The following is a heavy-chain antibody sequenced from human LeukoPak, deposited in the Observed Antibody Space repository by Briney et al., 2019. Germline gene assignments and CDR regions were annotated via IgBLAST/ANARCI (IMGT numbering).Heavy chain of an antibody. J-gene: IGHJ4*02. CDR3: VKGLAYYDFWSGYGFDY. D-gene: IGHD3-3*01. V-gene: IGHV3-23*01. CDR2: ISGSGGST. CDR1: GFTFSSHA. Sequence: GGSLRLSCAASGFTFSSHAMSWVRQAPGKGLEWVSAISGSGGSTYYADSVKGRFTISRDNSKNTLYLQMSSLRAEDTAVYYCVKGLAYYDFWSGYGFDYWGQGTLVTVSS.